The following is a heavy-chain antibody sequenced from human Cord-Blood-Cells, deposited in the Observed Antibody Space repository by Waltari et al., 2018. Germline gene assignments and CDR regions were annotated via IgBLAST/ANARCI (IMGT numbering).Heavy chain of an antibody. CDR3: ASSHYGEFPPDYFDY. CDR2: IRPICGTA. D-gene: IGHD4-17*01. V-gene: IGHV1-69*01. J-gene: IGHJ4*02. CDR1: GGTFSSYA. Sequence: QVQLVQSGAEVKKPGSSVKVSCKASGGTFSSYAISWVRQAPGQGLEWMGGIRPICGTANYAQKCQGRVTITADEATSTAYMERSSLRSEDTAVYYCASSHYGEFPPDYFDYWGQGTLVTVSS.